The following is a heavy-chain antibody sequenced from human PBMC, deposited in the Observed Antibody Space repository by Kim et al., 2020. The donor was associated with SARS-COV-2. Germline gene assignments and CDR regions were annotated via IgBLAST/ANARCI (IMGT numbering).Heavy chain of an antibody. V-gene: IGHV3-30*18. CDR2: ISYDGSNK. CDR3: AKDGHGY. J-gene: IGHJ4*02. Sequence: GGSLRLSCAASGFTFSSYGMHWVRQAPGKGLEWVAVISYDGSNKYYADSVKGRFTISRDNSKNTLYLQMNSLRAEDTAVYYCAKDGHGYWGQGTLVTVSS. CDR1: GFTFSSYG.